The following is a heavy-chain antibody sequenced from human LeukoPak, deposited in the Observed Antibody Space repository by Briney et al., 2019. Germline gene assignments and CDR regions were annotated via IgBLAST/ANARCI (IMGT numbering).Heavy chain of an antibody. CDR1: GFTFSSYA. J-gene: IGHJ3*02. V-gene: IGHV3-30*01. D-gene: IGHD3-22*01. CDR2: ISYDGSNK. Sequence: PGGSLRLSCAASGFTFSSYAMHWVRQAPGKGLEWVAVISYDGSNKYYADSVKGRFTISGDNSKNTLYLQMNSLRAEDTAVYYCARTPYDSSGYYYVAAFDIWGQGTMVTVSS. CDR3: ARTPYDSSGYYYVAAFDI.